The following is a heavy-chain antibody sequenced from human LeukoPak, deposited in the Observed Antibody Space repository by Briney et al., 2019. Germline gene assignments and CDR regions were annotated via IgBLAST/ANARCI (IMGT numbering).Heavy chain of an antibody. CDR3: ARGYYDVLTNYPKNFDQ. J-gene: IGHJ4*02. V-gene: IGHV4-39*01. D-gene: IGHD3-9*01. Sequence: SETLSLTCTVPGTSISSSSYYWGWIRQPPGKGLEWIGSIYYSRGNTYYNPSLKSRVTISVDTSKNQFSLKLSSVTAADTAVYYCARGYYDVLTNYPKNFDQWGQGTLVTVSS. CDR2: IYYSRGNT. CDR1: GTSISSSSYY.